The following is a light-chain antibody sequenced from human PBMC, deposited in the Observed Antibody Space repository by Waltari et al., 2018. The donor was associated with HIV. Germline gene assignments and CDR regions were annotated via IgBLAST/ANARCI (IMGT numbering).Light chain of an antibody. CDR3: QQYGNSPQT. J-gene: IGKJ1*01. V-gene: IGKV3-20*01. CDR1: QSVSSGY. CDR2: GAS. Sequence: EIVLTQSPGTLSLSPGERATFSCRASQSVSSGYLAWYQQKPGQAPRLLIYGASSRATGIPDRFRCSGSGTDFTLTISRLEPEDFAVYHCQQYGNSPQTFGQGTKVEIK.